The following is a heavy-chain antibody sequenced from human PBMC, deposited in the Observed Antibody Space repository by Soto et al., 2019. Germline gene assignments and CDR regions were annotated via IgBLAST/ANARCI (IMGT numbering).Heavy chain of an antibody. J-gene: IGHJ6*03. Sequence: GGSLXLSCATSGFILSDVGMNWVRQAPGKGLEWVSYISSSSSVIDYADSVKGRFTVSRDNARNSLYLQMNSLRAEDTAVYYCARDLSWGSNWYYYMDVWGKGTTVTVSS. V-gene: IGHV3-48*01. CDR1: GFILSDVG. CDR3: ARDLSWGSNWYYYMDV. D-gene: IGHD7-27*01. CDR2: ISSSSSVI.